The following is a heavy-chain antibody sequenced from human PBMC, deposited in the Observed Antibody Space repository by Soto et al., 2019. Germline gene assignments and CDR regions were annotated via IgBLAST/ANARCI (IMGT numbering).Heavy chain of an antibody. CDR1: GHTPTSYG. J-gene: IGHJ6*03. D-gene: IGHD2-2*01. CDR2: MNPNSGNT. CDR3: ARAHHASPIVVVRAATYYYYYYMDV. V-gene: IGHV1-8*01. Sequence: GSCKPAGHTPTSYGSNWVRQATAQRHRRMGWMNPNSGNTGYAQKFQGRVTMTRNSSISTAYMELSSVRSEDTAVYYCARAHHASPIVVVRAATYYYYYYMDVWGKGSTVSVSS.